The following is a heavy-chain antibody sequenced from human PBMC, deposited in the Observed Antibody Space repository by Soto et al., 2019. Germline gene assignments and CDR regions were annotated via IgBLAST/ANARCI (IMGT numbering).Heavy chain of an antibody. D-gene: IGHD3-9*01. CDR1: GFTFSSYW. CDR2: IKQDGSEK. Sequence: EVQLVESGGGLVQPGGSLRLSCAASGFTFSSYWMSWVRQAPGKGLEWVANIKQDGSEKYYVDSVKGRFTISRDNAKNSLYLQMNSLRAEDTAVYYCARVELTYYDILDGWFDPWGQGTLVTVSS. J-gene: IGHJ5*02. V-gene: IGHV3-7*01. CDR3: ARVELTYYDILDGWFDP.